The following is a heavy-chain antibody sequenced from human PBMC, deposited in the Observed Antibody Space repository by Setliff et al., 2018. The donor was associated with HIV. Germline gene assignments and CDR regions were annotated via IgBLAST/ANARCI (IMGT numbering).Heavy chain of an antibody. CDR3: ARVGYYDSSGYYYFSYYGMDV. J-gene: IGHJ6*02. CDR1: GYTFTNFG. D-gene: IGHD3-22*01. CDR2: ISAYNGNT. V-gene: IGHV1-18*01. Sequence: ASVKVSCKASGYTFTNFGIGWVRQAPGQGLEWMGWISAYNGNTNYAQKLQGRVTMTTDTSTSTAYMELRSLRSDDTAVYYCARVGYYDSSGYYYFSYYGMDVWGQGTTVTVSS.